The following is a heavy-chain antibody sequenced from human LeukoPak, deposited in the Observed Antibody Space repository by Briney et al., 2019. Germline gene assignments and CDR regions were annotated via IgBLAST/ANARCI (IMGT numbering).Heavy chain of an antibody. J-gene: IGHJ6*03. CDR3: ARVGGYYGFYYMDV. CDR1: GFTFSSYW. Sequence: SGGSLRLSCAASGFTFSSYWMSWVRQAPGKGLEWVANIKQDGSGKYYVDSVKGRFTISRDNAKNSLYLQMNSLRAEDTAVYYCARVGGYYGFYYMDVWGKGTTVTVSS. V-gene: IGHV3-7*01. CDR2: IKQDGSGK. D-gene: IGHD3-10*01.